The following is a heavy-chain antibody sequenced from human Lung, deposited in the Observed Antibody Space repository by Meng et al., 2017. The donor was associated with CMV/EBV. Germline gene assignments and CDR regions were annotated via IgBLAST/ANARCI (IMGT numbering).Heavy chain of an antibody. CDR2: IYHSGST. D-gene: IGHD6-19*01. Sequence: QGRLRESGPGLGKPSGTLSLTCAVSGGSISSSNWWSWVRQPPGKGLEWIGEIYHSGSTNYNPSLKSRVTISVDKSKNQFSLKLSSVTAADTAVYYCASFPPPGKQWLVTDYWGQGTLVTVSS. CDR1: GGSISSSNW. CDR3: ASFPPPGKQWLVTDY. V-gene: IGHV4-4*02. J-gene: IGHJ4*02.